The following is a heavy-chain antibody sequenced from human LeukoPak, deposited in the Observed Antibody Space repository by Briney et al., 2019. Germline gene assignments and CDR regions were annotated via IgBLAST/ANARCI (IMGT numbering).Heavy chain of an antibody. CDR1: GFTFSDYS. D-gene: IGHD6-13*01. CDR3: ARGFSSSWYPPDY. CDR2: IGSSGNYI. V-gene: IGHV3-21*01. J-gene: IGHJ4*02. Sequence: GGSLGLSCAASGFTFSDYSMNWVRQAPGKGLEWVSSIGSSGNYIYYADSLRGRVTISRDNAKNSLYLQMNSLRAEDTAVYYCARGFSSSWYPPDYWGQGTLVTVSS.